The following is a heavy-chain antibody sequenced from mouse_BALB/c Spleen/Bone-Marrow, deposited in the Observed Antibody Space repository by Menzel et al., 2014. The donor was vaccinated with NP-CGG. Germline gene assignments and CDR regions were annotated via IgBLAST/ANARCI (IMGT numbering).Heavy chain of an antibody. CDR2: ILPGSGTT. CDR3: ARGTYRDYFDY. D-gene: IGHD2-14*01. V-gene: IGHV1-9*01. J-gene: IGHJ2*01. Sequence: LVESGAELMKPGASVKISCKATGYTFSSYWIEWVKQRPGHGLEWIGEILPGSGTTNYNEKFKGKATFTADTSSNTAYMQLSSLTSEDSAVYYCARGTYRDYFDYWGQGTTLTVSS. CDR1: GYTFSSYW.